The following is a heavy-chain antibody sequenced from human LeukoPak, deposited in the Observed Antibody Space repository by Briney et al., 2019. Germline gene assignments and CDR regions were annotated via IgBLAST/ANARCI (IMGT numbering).Heavy chain of an antibody. CDR3: ARVWHY. V-gene: IGHV4-39*07. D-gene: IGHD3-16*01. Sequence: SETLPLACTVSGGSISSSSYYWGWIRQPPGKGLEWIGSIYYSGSTYYNPSLKSRVTISVDTSKNQFSLKLSSVTAADTAVYYCARVWHYWGQGTLVTVSS. CDR2: IYYSGST. CDR1: GGSISSSSYY. J-gene: IGHJ4*02.